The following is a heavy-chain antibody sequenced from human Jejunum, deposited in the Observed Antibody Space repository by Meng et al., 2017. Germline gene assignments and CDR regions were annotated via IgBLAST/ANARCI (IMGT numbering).Heavy chain of an antibody. CDR1: GFVFTTYA. CDR3: AKAGDGGWELDYFDS. D-gene: IGHD4-23*01. V-gene: IGHV3-23*01. J-gene: IGHJ4*02. CDR2: IAGDGGKT. Sequence: GGSLRLSCAASGFVFTTYAMTWVRQAPGKGLEWVSSIAGDGGKTYFADSVKGRFTISRDSSSNTLSLQMSSLRAEDSAIYYCAKAGDGGWELDYFDSWGQGTLVTVSS.